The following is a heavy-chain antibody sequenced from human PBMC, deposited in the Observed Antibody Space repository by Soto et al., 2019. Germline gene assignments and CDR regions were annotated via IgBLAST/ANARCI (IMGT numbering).Heavy chain of an antibody. V-gene: IGHV1-18*01. CDR2: INTYNGYT. J-gene: IGHJ5*02. D-gene: IGHD4-17*01. CDR1: GYTFTSYG. Sequence: QVQLVQSGAEVKKPGASVRVSCKASGYTFTSYGISWVRQAPGQGLEWMGWINTYNGYTNYAQRLQDRVTMTTDTSTRTVFRELRSLRSDDTAVYYCASAPYGDYAGRFDPWGQGTLVTVSS. CDR3: ASAPYGDYAGRFDP.